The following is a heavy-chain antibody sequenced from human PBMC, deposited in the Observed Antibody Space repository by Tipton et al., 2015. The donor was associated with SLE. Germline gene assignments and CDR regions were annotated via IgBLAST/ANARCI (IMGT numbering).Heavy chain of an antibody. CDR1: GFYFRNYG. J-gene: IGHJ4*02. CDR2: IWDDGSKK. D-gene: IGHD3-10*01. CDR3: TRGLRFTMVQGVEY. Sequence: QLVQSGGGVVLPGRSLRVSCAASGFYFRNYGMHWVRQGPGKGLEWVAVIWDDGSKKYYADSVKGRFTISRDNSKNTLYLQMNSLRPDDTAVYYCTRGLRFTMVQGVEYWGQGTLVTVSS. V-gene: IGHV3-33*08.